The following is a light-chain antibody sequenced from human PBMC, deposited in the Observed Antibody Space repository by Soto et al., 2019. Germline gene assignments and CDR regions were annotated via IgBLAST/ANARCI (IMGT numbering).Light chain of an antibody. V-gene: IGKV1-27*01. CDR3: QKYNSAPLT. CDR2: AAS. Sequence: DIQMTQSPSSLSASLGDRVTITCRASQGIGVYLAWFQQKPGKVPRLLIYAASALQSGVPSRFCGGGSGTDFTLTINSLQPEDVATYYCQKYNSAPLTFGGWTKVEIK. J-gene: IGKJ4*01. CDR1: QGIGVY.